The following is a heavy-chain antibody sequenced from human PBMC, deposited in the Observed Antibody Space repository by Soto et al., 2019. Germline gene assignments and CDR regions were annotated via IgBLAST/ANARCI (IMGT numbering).Heavy chain of an antibody. Sequence: GGSLTLSCVASGITFSGYWMHWVRQVPGKGLVWVARVDSAGSGTSYADSVKGRFTISRDNAKNTLSLQMDSLRVEDTAVYYCATVFEHWGQGIPVTV. CDR1: GITFSGYW. CDR3: ATVFEH. J-gene: IGHJ4*02. V-gene: IGHV3-74*01. CDR2: VDSAGSGT.